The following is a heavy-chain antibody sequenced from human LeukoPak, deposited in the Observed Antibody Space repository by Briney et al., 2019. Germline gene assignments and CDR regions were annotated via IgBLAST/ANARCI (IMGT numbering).Heavy chain of an antibody. CDR2: ICCRGGST. Sequence: GGSLRLSCAASGFRFSDFTVTWVRQAPGKGPEWVSAICCRGGSTSYAASMGGRFTISRDNSKDMLYLQMNSLQVEDPATYYCGKEGGAWGQGTKVTVSS. CDR1: GFRFSDFT. CDR3: GKEGGA. V-gene: IGHV3-23*01. D-gene: IGHD3-16*01. J-gene: IGHJ5*02.